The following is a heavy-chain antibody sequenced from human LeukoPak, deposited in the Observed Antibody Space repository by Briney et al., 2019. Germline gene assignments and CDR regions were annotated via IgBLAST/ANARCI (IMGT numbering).Heavy chain of an antibody. CDR3: AKDRGTRYCSGGSCYSSRRFDP. D-gene: IGHD2-15*01. Sequence: GGSLRLSCAASGFTFSSYSMNWVRQAPGKGLEWVSSISSSSSYIYYADSVKGRFTISRDNAKNSLYLQMNSLRAEDTAVYYCAKDRGTRYCSGGSCYSSRRFDPWGQGTLVTVSS. V-gene: IGHV3-21*01. J-gene: IGHJ5*02. CDR1: GFTFSSYS. CDR2: ISSSSSYI.